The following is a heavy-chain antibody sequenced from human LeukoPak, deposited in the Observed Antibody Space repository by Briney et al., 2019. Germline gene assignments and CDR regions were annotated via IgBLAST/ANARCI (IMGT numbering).Heavy chain of an antibody. CDR3: ARGAGATGMFDY. CDR2: INSDGSST. CDR1: GFTFSSYW. D-gene: IGHD1-26*01. J-gene: IGHJ4*02. V-gene: IGHV3-74*01. Sequence: GGSLRLSCAASGFTFSSYWMHWVRQAPGKGLVWVSRINSDGSSTSYADSVKGRFTISRDNAKNTLYLQMNSLRAEDTAVYYCARGAGATGMFDYWGQGTLVTVSS.